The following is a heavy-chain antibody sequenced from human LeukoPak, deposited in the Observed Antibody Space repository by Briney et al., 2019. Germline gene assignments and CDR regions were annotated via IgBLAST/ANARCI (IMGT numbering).Heavy chain of an antibody. Sequence: GGSLRLSCVASGLTFSTYAIHWVRQAPGKGLEYVSVISGNGSRTYYANSVKGRFTISRDNSKNTVYLQMGSLRAEDMAVYYCARTVFGPVDYWGQGTLVTVSS. CDR1: GLTFSTYA. J-gene: IGHJ4*02. D-gene: IGHD3-3*01. CDR3: ARTVFGPVDY. CDR2: ISGNGSRT. V-gene: IGHV3-64*01.